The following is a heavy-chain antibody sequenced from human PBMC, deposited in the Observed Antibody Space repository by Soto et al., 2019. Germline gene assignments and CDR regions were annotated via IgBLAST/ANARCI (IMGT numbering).Heavy chain of an antibody. Sequence: PGGSLRLSCAASGFTFSSYWMHWVRQDPGKGLVWVSRINSDGSSTSYADSVKGRFTISRDNAKNTLYLQMNSLRAEDTAVYYCARDKGGSYERPVGGMDVWGQGSTVTVSS. V-gene: IGHV3-74*01. D-gene: IGHD1-26*01. J-gene: IGHJ6*02. CDR3: ARDKGGSYERPVGGMDV. CDR1: GFTFSSYW. CDR2: INSDGSST.